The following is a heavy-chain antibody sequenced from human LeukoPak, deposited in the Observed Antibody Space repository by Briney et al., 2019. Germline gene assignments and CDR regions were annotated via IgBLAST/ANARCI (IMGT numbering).Heavy chain of an antibody. D-gene: IGHD3-10*01. V-gene: IGHV3-30*18. J-gene: IGHJ3*01. CDR2: ISFDGSNK. CDR3: AKDPSYGGDL. CDR1: GFTFSNYG. Sequence: GGSLRLSCAASGFTFSNYGMHWVRQAPGKGLEWVAVISFDGSNKYYADSVKGQFTISRDNSKNTLYLQMNSLRAEDTAVYYGAKDPSYGGDLWGQGTMVTVSS.